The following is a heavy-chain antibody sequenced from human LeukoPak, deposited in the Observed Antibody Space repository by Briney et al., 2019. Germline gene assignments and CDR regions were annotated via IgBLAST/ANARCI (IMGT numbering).Heavy chain of an antibody. J-gene: IGHJ6*02. V-gene: IGHV1-69*13. CDR2: IIPIFGTA. CDR1: GYTFTSYY. Sequence: SVKVSCKASGYTFTSYYMHWVRQAPGQGLEWMGGIIPIFGTANYAQKFQGRVTITADESTSTAYVELSSLRSEDTAVYYCARGTTGTPLYYYGMDVWGQGTTVTVSS. D-gene: IGHD1-1*01. CDR3: ARGTTGTPLYYYGMDV.